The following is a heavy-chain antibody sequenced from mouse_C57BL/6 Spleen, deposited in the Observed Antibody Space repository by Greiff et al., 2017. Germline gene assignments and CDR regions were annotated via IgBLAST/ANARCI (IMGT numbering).Heavy chain of an antibody. D-gene: IGHD1-1*01. V-gene: IGHV3-1*01. J-gene: IGHJ2*01. CDR1: GYSITSGYD. Sequence: EVQGVESGPGMVKPSQSLSLTCTVTGYSITSGYDWHWIRHFPGNKLEWMGYISYSGSTNYNPSLKSRISITHDTSKNHFFLKLNSVTTEDTATYYCARGGLHYYGSPFDYWGQGTTLTVSA. CDR3: ARGGLHYYGSPFDY. CDR2: ISYSGST.